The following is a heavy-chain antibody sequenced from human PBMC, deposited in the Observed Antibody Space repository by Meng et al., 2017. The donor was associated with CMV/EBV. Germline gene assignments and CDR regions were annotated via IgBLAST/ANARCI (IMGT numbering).Heavy chain of an antibody. V-gene: IGHV3-21*01. J-gene: IGHJ5*02. CDR3: ARERRDISWFDP. CDR2: ISSSSSYI. Sequence: GGSLRLSCAASGFTFSSYAMSWVRQAPGKGLEWVSSISSSSSYIYYADSVKGRFTISRDNSKNTLYLQMNSLRAEDTAVYYCARERRDISWFDPWGQGTLVTVSS. CDR1: GFTFSSYA. D-gene: IGHD2-15*01.